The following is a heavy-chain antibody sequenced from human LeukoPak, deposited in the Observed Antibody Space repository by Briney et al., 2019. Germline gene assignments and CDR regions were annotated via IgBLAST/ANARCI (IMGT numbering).Heavy chain of an antibody. Sequence: PGGSLRLSCAASGFTFSSYSMNWVRQAPGKGLEWVSYISTSSTLYYADSVKGRFTISRDNAKNSLYLQMNSLRAEDTAVYYCARGDYYDSKPFDYWGQGTLVTVSS. V-gene: IGHV3-48*01. D-gene: IGHD3-22*01. J-gene: IGHJ4*02. CDR3: ARGDYYDSKPFDY. CDR1: GFTFSSYS. CDR2: ISTSSTL.